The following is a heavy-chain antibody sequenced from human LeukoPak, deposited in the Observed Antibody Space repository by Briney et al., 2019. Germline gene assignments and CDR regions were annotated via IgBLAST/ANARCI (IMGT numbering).Heavy chain of an antibody. D-gene: IGHD3-22*01. CDR2: INSDGINT. CDR1: GFTFSNYW. CDR3: ARDLGQYYDTSDNWFDP. V-gene: IGHV3-74*01. J-gene: IGHJ5*02. Sequence: GGSRRLSCAASGFTFSNYWMHWVRQAPGKGLVWVSRINSDGINTSYADSVKGRFTISRDNAKNTLNLQMNSLRAEDTAVYYCARDLGQYYDTSDNWFDPWGQGTLVTVSS.